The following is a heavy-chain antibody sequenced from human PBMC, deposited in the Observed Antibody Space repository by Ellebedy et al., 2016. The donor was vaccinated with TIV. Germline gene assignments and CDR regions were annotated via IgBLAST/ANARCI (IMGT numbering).Heavy chain of an antibody. CDR3: AREGYSGSSGYFYFYYYSMDV. CDR1: GYTFTSYG. Sequence: ASVKVSCKASGYTFTSYGISWVRQAPGQGLEWMGWISAYNGNTNYAQKLQGRVTMTTETSTSNAYMELRSLRSDDTAVYYCAREGYSGSSGYFYFYYYSMDVWGQGTTVTVSS. D-gene: IGHD3-22*01. CDR2: ISAYNGNT. V-gene: IGHV1-18*01. J-gene: IGHJ6*02.